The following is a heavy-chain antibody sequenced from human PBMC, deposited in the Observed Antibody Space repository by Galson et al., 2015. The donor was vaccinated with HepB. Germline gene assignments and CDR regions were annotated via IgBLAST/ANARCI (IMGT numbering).Heavy chain of an antibody. CDR3: ARVGSSGYYPFDL. CDR1: GFTVSSNY. J-gene: IGHJ2*01. CDR2: IYSGGST. D-gene: IGHD3-22*01. V-gene: IGHV3-53*01. Sequence: SLRLSCAASGFTVSSNYMSWVRQAPGKGLEWVSVIYSGGSTYYADSVKGRFTISRDNSKNTLYLQMNSLRAEDTAVYYCARVGSSGYYPFDLWGRGTLVTVSS.